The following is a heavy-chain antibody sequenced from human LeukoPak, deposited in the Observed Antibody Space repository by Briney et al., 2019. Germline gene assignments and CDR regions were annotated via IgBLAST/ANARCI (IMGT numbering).Heavy chain of an antibody. J-gene: IGHJ6*02. CDR3: ARSEASRMVRGVIITSDTFYYYYGMDV. Sequence: ASVKVSCKASGYTFTGYYMHWVRPAPGQGLAWMGWINPNSGGTNYAQKFQGRVTMTRDTSISTAYMELSRLRSDDTAVYFCARSEASRMVRGVIITSDTFYYYYGMDVWGQGTTVTVSS. D-gene: IGHD3-10*01. V-gene: IGHV1-2*02. CDR1: GYTFTGYY. CDR2: INPNSGGT.